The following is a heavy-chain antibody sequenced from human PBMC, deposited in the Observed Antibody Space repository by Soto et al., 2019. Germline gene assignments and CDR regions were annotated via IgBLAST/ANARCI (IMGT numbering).Heavy chain of an antibody. CDR2: MHNSGST. CDR1: GGSISSYY. Sequence: SETLSLTCTVSGGSISSYYWSWIRQPPGKGLEWIGYMHNSGSTKYNPSLKSRVTISADTSKNQFSLKLSSVTAADSAVYYCARGHYDFWSGYFATIDYWGQGTLVTRLL. J-gene: IGHJ4*02. V-gene: IGHV4-59*08. D-gene: IGHD3-3*01. CDR3: ARGHYDFWSGYFATIDY.